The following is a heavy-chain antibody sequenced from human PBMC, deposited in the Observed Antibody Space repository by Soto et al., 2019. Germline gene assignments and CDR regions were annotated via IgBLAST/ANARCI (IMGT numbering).Heavy chain of an antibody. D-gene: IGHD3-10*01. V-gene: IGHV1-8*01. CDR1: GYTFTSYD. CDR3: GKVRDDHGVDI. J-gene: IGHJ3*02. Sequence: QGQLVQSGGDVKKPGASVKVSCKASGYTFTSYDIHWVRQATGQGLEWMGWMNTKKGKTGYAQKIRGRVTMTRNIAITTAYMELSSLTCEDTALYYCGKVRDDHGVDIWGQGTMVTVSS. CDR2: MNTKKGKT.